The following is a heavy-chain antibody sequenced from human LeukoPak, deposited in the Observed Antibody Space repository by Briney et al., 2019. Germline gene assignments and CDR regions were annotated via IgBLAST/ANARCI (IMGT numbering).Heavy chain of an antibody. J-gene: IGHJ4*02. CDR2: IYYSGGT. Sequence: SQTVSLTCTFSGVSISSGGYYWSWIRQPPGKGLEWSGYIYYSGGTYYNPFLKSRVTISVDTSNNHYSLKLSSVTAADTAVYYCASGASWSRPYDSSGDSDYWGQGTLVTVSS. CDR3: ASGASWSRPYDSSGDSDY. V-gene: IGHV4-31*03. D-gene: IGHD3-22*01. CDR1: GVSISSGGYY.